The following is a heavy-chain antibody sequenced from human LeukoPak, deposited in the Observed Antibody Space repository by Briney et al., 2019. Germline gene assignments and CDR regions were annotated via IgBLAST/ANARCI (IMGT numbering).Heavy chain of an antibody. V-gene: IGHV3-23*01. Sequence: GGSRRLSCAASGFTFSSYAMSWVRQAPGKGLEWVSAISGSGGNTYYADSVKGRFTISRDNSKNTLYLQMNSLRAEDTAGYYCAKDAVWYGSGSYPLSDPWGQGTLVTVSS. J-gene: IGHJ5*02. CDR1: GFTFSSYA. CDR2: ISGSGGNT. D-gene: IGHD3-10*01. CDR3: AKDAVWYGSGSYPLSDP.